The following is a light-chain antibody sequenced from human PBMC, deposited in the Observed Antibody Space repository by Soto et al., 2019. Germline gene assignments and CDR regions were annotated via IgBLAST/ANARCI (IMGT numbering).Light chain of an antibody. Sequence: EIVLTQSPGTLSLSPGERATLSCRASQSVSSSYLAWYQQKPGQAPRLLIYGASSRATGIPDRFSGSGSGTVFTLTISRLEPEDFAVYYCQQYGSSPPLITFGPGTKVDIK. J-gene: IGKJ3*01. CDR2: GAS. CDR3: QQYGSSPPLIT. V-gene: IGKV3-20*01. CDR1: QSVSSSY.